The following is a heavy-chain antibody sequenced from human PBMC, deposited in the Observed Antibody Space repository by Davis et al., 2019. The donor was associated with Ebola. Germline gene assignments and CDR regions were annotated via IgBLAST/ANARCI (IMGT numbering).Heavy chain of an antibody. J-gene: IGHJ5*02. V-gene: IGHV4-34*01. CDR1: GCSFSGYY. CDR3: ARGPDWFDP. CDR2: INHSGST. Sequence: MPSETLSLTCAAYGCSFSGYYWSWIRQPPGKGLEWIGEINHSGSTNYNPSLKSRVTISVDTSKKQFSLKLSSVTAADTAGYYCARGPDWFDPWGQGTLVTGSS.